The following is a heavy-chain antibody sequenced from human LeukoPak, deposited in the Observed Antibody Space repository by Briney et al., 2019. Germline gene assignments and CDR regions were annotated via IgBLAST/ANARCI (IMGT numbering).Heavy chain of an antibody. D-gene: IGHD6-13*01. CDR1: GFTFSSYG. CDR2: IRYDGSNK. CDR3: ARWESPAAGTNFDY. J-gene: IGHJ4*02. V-gene: IGHV3-33*08. Sequence: PGGSLRLSCAASGFTFSSYGMHWVRQAPGKGLEWVAFIRYDGSNKYYADSVKGRFTISRDNAKNSLYLQMNSLRAEDTAVYYCARWESPAAGTNFDYWGQGTLVTVSS.